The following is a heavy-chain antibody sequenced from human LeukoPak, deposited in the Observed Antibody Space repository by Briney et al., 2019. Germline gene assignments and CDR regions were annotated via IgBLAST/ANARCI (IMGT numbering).Heavy chain of an antibody. CDR3: ARDDVGPAARRRGPFDY. CDR2: ISSSSSCI. D-gene: IGHD2-2*01. J-gene: IGHJ4*02. Sequence: GGSLRLSCAASGFTFSSYSMNWVRQAPGKGLEWVSSISSSSSCIYYADSVKGRFTISRDNAKNSLYLQMNSLRAEDTAVYYCARDDVGPAARRRGPFDYWGQGTLATVSS. V-gene: IGHV3-21*01. CDR1: GFTFSSYS.